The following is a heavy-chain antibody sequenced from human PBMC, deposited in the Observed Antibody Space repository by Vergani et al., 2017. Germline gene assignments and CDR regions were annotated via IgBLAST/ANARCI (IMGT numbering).Heavy chain of an antibody. CDR2: IGTAGDT. D-gene: IGHD6-6*01. J-gene: IGHJ4*02. CDR1: GFTFSTYD. Sequence: VQLVESGGGVVQPGGSLRLSCGASGFTFSTYDMHWVRQATGKGLEWVSAIGTAGDTYYPGSVKGRFTISTENAKNSLYLQMNGLRAGDTAVYYCARRDSSSPALDYWGQGTLVTVSS. CDR3: ARRDSSSPALDY. V-gene: IGHV3-13*01.